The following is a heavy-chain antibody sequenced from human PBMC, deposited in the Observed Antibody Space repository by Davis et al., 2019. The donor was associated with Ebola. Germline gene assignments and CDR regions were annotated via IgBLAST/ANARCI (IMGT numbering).Heavy chain of an antibody. CDR1: GYTFTSYD. CDR2: MNPNSGNT. D-gene: IGHD2/OR15-2a*01. Sequence: ASAKVSCKASGYTFTSYDSNWVRHATGQGLEWMGWMNPNSGNTGYAQKFQGRVTMTRNNSISTAYMELSSLRSEDTAVYYCASDQEYCNGIVCSSEYWDQGTLVTVSS. V-gene: IGHV1-8*01. CDR3: ASDQEYCNGIVCSSEY. J-gene: IGHJ4*02.